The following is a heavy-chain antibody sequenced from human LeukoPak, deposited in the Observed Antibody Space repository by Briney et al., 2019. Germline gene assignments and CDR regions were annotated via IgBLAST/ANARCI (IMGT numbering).Heavy chain of an antibody. Sequence: GASVKVSCKASGGTFSSYAISWVRQAPGQGLEWMRGIIPIFGTANYAQKFQGRVTITADESTSTAYMELSSLRSEDTAVYYCARDSSGYDFAYYYYGMDVWGQGTTVTVSS. J-gene: IGHJ6*02. CDR3: ARDSSGYDFAYYYYGMDV. V-gene: IGHV1-69*13. CDR2: IIPIFGTA. D-gene: IGHD5-12*01. CDR1: GGTFSSYA.